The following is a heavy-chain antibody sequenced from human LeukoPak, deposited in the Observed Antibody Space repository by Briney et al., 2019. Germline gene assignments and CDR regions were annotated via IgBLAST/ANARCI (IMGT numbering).Heavy chain of an antibody. CDR1: GYSISSGYY. CDR3: ARGYCSSTSCYYFDY. CDR2: IYHSGST. Sequence: PSETLSLTCTVSGYSISSGYYWGWIRPPPGKGLEWIGSIYHSGSTYYNPSLKSRVTISVDTSKNQFSLKLSSVTAADTAVYYCARGYCSSTSCYYFDYWGQGTLVTVSS. J-gene: IGHJ4*02. V-gene: IGHV4-38-2*02. D-gene: IGHD2-2*01.